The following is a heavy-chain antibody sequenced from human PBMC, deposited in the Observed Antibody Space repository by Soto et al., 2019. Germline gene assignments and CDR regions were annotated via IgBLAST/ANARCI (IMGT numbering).Heavy chain of an antibody. Sequence: GWSRRLSCAASGFTFDGNAMHWVRQAPIKGLDRSSWIHWTSDIAFPVSVKGRFTLSRDNAENSPYLQMNSLRAEDRALYYCAISQDRGGRTTFIYWGHGTQVTVSS. CDR1: GFTFDGNA. J-gene: IGHJ4*01. CDR3: AISQDRGGRTTFIY. V-gene: IGHV3-9*01. D-gene: IGHD3-16*01. CDR2: IHWTSDI.